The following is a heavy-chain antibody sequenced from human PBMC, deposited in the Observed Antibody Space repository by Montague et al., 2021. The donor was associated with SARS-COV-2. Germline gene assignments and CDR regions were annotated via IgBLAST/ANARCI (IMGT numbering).Heavy chain of an antibody. D-gene: IGHD1-20*01. V-gene: IGHV4-59*13. CDR3: ARTEYNWNDWFDP. CDR1: SGSIISSYY. Sequence: SETLSLTCSVSSGSIISSYYWSWIRQSPGKGLEWIGYIFHSGITDYNPSLKSRVTISVDMSKNQFSLQLNSVTAADSAVYYCARTEYNWNDWFDPWGQGTLVTVPS. CDR2: IFHSGIT. J-gene: IGHJ5*02.